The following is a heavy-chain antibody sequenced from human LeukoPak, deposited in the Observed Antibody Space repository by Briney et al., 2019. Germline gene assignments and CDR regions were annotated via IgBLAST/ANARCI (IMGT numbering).Heavy chain of an antibody. CDR3: ARDLEMVRGGTPFDY. J-gene: IGHJ4*02. D-gene: IGHD3-10*01. V-gene: IGHV7-4-1*02. CDR2: INSITGNP. Sequence: ASVKVSCKASGYTFTSYSINWVRQAPGQGLEWMGWINSITGNPTYAQGFTGRFVFSLDTSVSTAYLQISSLKAEDTAVYYCARDLEMVRGGTPFDYWGQGTLVTVSS. CDR1: GYTFTSYS.